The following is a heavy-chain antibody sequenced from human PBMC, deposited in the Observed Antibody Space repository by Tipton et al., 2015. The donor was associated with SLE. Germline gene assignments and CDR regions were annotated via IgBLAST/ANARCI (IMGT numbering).Heavy chain of an antibody. Sequence: SLRLSCAASGFTFSSSWMSWVRLAPGKGLEWVANIKEDGSEKHYVDSVKGRFTISRDNAKNSLYVQMNSLRSDDTAVYYCARDPTDTVMVSDGFDIWGQGTMVIVSS. V-gene: IGHV3-7*03. D-gene: IGHD5-18*01. CDR2: IKEDGSEK. CDR1: GFTFSSSW. J-gene: IGHJ3*02. CDR3: ARDPTDTVMVSDGFDI.